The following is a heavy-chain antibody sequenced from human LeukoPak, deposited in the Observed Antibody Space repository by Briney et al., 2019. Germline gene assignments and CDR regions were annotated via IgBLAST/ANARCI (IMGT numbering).Heavy chain of an antibody. J-gene: IGHJ6*02. D-gene: IGHD3-3*01. Sequence: ASVKVSCKASGYTFTSYDINWVRQATGQGLEWMGWMNPNSGNTGYAQKFQGRVTMTRNTSISTAYMVLSSLRSEDTAVYYCARLYYDFWSGYYDTYYYYGMDVWGQGTTVTVSS. CDR3: ARLYYDFWSGYYDTYYYYGMDV. CDR1: GYTFTSYD. CDR2: MNPNSGNT. V-gene: IGHV1-8*01.